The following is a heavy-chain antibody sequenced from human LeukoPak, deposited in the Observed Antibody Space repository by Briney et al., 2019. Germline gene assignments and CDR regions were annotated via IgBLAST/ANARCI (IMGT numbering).Heavy chain of an antibody. CDR1: GGSFSGYY. Sequence: SETLSLTCAVYGGSFSGYYCSWIRQPPGEGLEWIGEINHSGSTNYTPSLKSRVTISVDTSKTQFSLKLSPVTAPDTAVYYCARAPVIDSGYDYWGQGTLVTVSS. CDR3: ARAPVIDSGYDY. CDR2: INHSGST. J-gene: IGHJ4*02. D-gene: IGHD5-12*01. V-gene: IGHV4-34*01.